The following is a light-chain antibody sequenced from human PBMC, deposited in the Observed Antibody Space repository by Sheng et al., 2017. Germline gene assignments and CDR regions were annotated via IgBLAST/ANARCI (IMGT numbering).Light chain of an antibody. CDR3: QQYYGNSLT. CDR1: QSVFYSSSHRNY. Sequence: DIVLTQSPDSLAVSLGERATINCKSSQSVFYSSSHRNYLAWSSRNQDSLLRCSFTGHPTRESGVPDRFSGSGSGTDFTLTISSLQAEDVAVYYCQQYYGNSLTFGPGTRVDIK. V-gene: IGKV4-1*01. J-gene: IGKJ3*01. CDR2: GHP.